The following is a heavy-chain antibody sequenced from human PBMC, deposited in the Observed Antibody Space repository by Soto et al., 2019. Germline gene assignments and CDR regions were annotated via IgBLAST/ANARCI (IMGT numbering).Heavy chain of an antibody. D-gene: IGHD2-2*01. V-gene: IGHV3-30*18. CDR3: AKAVGYCSSSSCRDYYYYYGMDV. CDR1: GFTFSSYG. CDR2: ISYDGSNK. J-gene: IGHJ6*01. Sequence: QVQLVESGGGVVQPGRSLRLSCAASGFTFSSYGMHWFRQAPGKGLEWVAVISYDGSNKYYADSVKGRFTISRDNSQNTLYLQMNSLRAEDTAVYYCAKAVGYCSSSSCRDYYYYYGMDVW.